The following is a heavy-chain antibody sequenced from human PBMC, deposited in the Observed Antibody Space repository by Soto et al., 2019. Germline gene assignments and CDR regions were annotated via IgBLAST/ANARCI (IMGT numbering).Heavy chain of an antibody. CDR2: INQGGTEK. V-gene: IGHV3-7*03. Sequence: PGGSLRLSCAASGFTFSNAWMSWVRQAPGKGLEWVANINQGGTEKNYVDSVKGRFTMSRDNGKNSVYLQMNSLRAEDTAVYYCARLGIALVGSYYGTDVSGQGTTVTVSS. D-gene: IGHD6-13*01. J-gene: IGHJ6*02. CDR3: ARLGIALVGSYYGTDV. CDR1: GFTFSNAW.